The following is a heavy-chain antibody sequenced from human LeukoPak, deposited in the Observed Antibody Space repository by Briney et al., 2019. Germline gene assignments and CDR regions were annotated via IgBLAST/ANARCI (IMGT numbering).Heavy chain of an antibody. D-gene: IGHD3-10*01. Sequence: SETLSLTCTVSGGSISSYYWSWIRQPPGKGLEWIGYIYYSGSTNYNPSLKSRVTISVDTSKNQFSLKLSSVTDADTAVYYCARDYYGSGKGWFDPWGQGTLVTVSS. CDR1: GGSISSYY. J-gene: IGHJ5*02. CDR2: IYYSGST. V-gene: IGHV4-59*01. CDR3: ARDYYGSGKGWFDP.